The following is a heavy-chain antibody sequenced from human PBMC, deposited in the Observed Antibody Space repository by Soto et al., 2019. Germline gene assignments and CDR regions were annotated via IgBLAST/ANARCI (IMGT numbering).Heavy chain of an antibody. Sequence: EVQLVESGGGLVKPGGSLRLSCAASGFTFSTYSINWVRQAPGKGLEWVASISSNVDYIYYADSVKGRFTISRDNAQNSLFLQMNSLRAEDTAVYFCVRDSRNRQEGMDVWGHGTTVTVSS. CDR1: GFTFSTYS. CDR3: VRDSRNRQEGMDV. CDR2: ISSNVDYI. V-gene: IGHV3-21*02. J-gene: IGHJ6*02.